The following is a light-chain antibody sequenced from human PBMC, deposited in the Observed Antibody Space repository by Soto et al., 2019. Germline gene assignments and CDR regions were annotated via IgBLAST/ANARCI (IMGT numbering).Light chain of an antibody. V-gene: IGKV1-5*03. CDR3: QQYNFYSRT. J-gene: IGKJ1*01. CDR1: QTISNW. Sequence: DIQMTQSPSTLSASVGDTVTITCRASQTISNWLAWYQQKPGKAPKLLIYKASSLQSGVPSRFSGIGSGTEFTLTISSRQPDDFATYYCQQYNFYSRTFGKGTKVEIK. CDR2: KAS.